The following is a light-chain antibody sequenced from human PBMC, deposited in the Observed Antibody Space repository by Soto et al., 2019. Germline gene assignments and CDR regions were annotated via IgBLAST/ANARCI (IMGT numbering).Light chain of an antibody. J-gene: IGKJ5*01. CDR3: QQYENLPT. V-gene: IGKV1-33*01. CDR1: QNINNY. Sequence: DIQMTQTPSSLSASVGDIVTITFQASQNINNYLNWYQQKPGRAPKLLIYDASNLEAGVPSRFRGSGSGTDFTFTISRLQPEDIATYYCQQYENLPTFGQGRRLEI. CDR2: DAS.